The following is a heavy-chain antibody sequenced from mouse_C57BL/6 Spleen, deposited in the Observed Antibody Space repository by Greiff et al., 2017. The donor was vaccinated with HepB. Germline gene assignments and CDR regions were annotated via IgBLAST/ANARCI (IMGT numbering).Heavy chain of an antibody. J-gene: IGHJ4*01. D-gene: IGHD4-1*01. CDR2: ISSGSSTI. V-gene: IGHV5-17*01. Sequence: DVKLVESGGGLVKPGGSLKLSCAASGFTFSDYGMHWVRQAPEKGLEWVAYISSGSSTIYYADTVKGRFTISRDNAKNTLFLQMTSLRSEDTAMYYCARGNWEEHYAMDYWGQGTSVTVSS. CDR3: ARGNWEEHYAMDY. CDR1: GFTFSDYG.